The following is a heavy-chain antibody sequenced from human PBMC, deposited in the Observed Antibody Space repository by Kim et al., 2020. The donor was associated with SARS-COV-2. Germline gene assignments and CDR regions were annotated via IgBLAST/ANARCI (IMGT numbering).Heavy chain of an antibody. J-gene: IGHJ4*02. CDR2: IHKSGDSI. CDR1: GFTFSSYS. CDR3: TRDAYGDYFSFDY. Sequence: GGSLRLSCTASGFTFSSYSLNWVRQAPGKGLEWISYIHKSGDSIFYADSVQGRFTISRDDAQNSLFLEMSSLRDEDTAVYYCTRDAYGDYFSFDYWGQGTLVTVSS. D-gene: IGHD4-17*01. V-gene: IGHV3-48*02.